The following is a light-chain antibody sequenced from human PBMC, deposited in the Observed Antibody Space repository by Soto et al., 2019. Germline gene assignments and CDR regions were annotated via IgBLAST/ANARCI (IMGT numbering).Light chain of an antibody. CDR2: GAS. Sequence: EIVLTQSPGTLSLCPGERATLSCRASQSVSSSYIAWYQQKPGQAPRLLIYGASSRATGIPDRFSGSGSGTDFTLTISRLEPEDFAVYYCQQYGSSPTWTFGQGTKVEIK. V-gene: IGKV3-20*01. CDR1: QSVSSSY. CDR3: QQYGSSPTWT. J-gene: IGKJ1*01.